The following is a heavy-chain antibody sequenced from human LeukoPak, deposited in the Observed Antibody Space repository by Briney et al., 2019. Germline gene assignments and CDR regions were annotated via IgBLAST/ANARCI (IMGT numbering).Heavy chain of an antibody. J-gene: IGHJ4*02. Sequence: AGGSLRLSCAASGFTFSSYGMHWVRQAPGKGLEWVAVISYDGSNKYYADSVKGRFTISRDNSKNTLYLQMNSLRAEDTALYYCAKSPTGFLTGAHNDYWGQGTLVTVSS. CDR3: AKSPTGFLTGAHNDY. D-gene: IGHD3-9*01. CDR2: ISYDGSNK. V-gene: IGHV3-30*18. CDR1: GFTFSSYG.